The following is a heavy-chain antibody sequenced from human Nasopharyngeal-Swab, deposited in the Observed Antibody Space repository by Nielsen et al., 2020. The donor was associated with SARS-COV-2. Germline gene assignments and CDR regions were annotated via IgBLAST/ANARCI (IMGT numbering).Heavy chain of an antibody. CDR1: GFTFSSYA. Sequence: GESLKISCSASGFTFSSYAMHWVRQAPGKGLEYVSAISSNGGSTYYADSVKGRFTISRDNSKNTLYLQMSSLRAEDTAVYYCVRLYDFWSGEPSWGQGTLVTVPS. CDR2: ISSNGGST. D-gene: IGHD3-3*01. J-gene: IGHJ5*02. CDR3: VRLYDFWSGEPS. V-gene: IGHV3-64D*08.